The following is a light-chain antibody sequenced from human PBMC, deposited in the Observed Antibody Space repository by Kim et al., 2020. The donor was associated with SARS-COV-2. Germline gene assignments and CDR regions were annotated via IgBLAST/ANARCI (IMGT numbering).Light chain of an antibody. CDR2: GAS. J-gene: IGKJ1*01. Sequence: SPGETAPLSCRAGQSVSSNLAGYQQKPGQAPRLLIYGASTRATGIPARFSGSGSGTEFTLTISSLQSEDFAVYYCQQYNNWPLRTFGPGTKVDIK. CDR1: QSVSSN. CDR3: QQYNNWPLRT. V-gene: IGKV3-15*01.